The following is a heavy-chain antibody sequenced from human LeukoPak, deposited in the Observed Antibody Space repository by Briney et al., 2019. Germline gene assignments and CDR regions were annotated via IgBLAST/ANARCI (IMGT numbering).Heavy chain of an antibody. CDR1: GFTFSSYT. CDR3: ARGGFGELFSSDY. V-gene: IGHV3-48*01. CDR2: ISSSSTTI. D-gene: IGHD3-10*01. Sequence: GGSLRLSCAGSGFTFSSYTMNWVRQAPGKGLEWVSYISSSSTTIYYADSVKGRFTISRDNAKNSLYLQMNSLRAEDTAVYYCARGGFGELFSSDYWGQGTLVTVSS. J-gene: IGHJ4*02.